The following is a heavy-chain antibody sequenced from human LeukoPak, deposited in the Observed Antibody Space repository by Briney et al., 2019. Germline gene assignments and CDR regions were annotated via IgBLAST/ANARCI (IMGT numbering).Heavy chain of an antibody. J-gene: IGHJ4*02. CDR1: GFTFSDYY. V-gene: IGHV3-11*06. CDR3: ARDPCSSTSCYGGSYYFDY. D-gene: IGHD2-2*01. CDR2: ISSSSSYT. Sequence: GVSLRFSCAASGFTFSDYYMSWIRQAPGKGLEGVSYISSSSSYTNYADSVKGRFTISSDNAKTSLYLQMTSLRAEDTAVYYCARDPCSSTSCYGGSYYFDYWGQGTLVTVSS.